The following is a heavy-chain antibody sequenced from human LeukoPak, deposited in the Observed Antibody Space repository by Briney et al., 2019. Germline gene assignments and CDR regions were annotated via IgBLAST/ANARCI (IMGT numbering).Heavy chain of an antibody. Sequence: PSETLSLTCTVSGGSISSYYWSWIRQPPGKGLEWIGYIYYSGSTNYNPSLKSRVTVSVDTSKNQFSLKLSSVTAADTAVYYCARRDYDSSGSLDYWGQGTLVTVSS. CDR1: GGSISSYY. CDR2: IYYSGST. D-gene: IGHD3-22*01. J-gene: IGHJ4*02. V-gene: IGHV4-59*08. CDR3: ARRDYDSSGSLDY.